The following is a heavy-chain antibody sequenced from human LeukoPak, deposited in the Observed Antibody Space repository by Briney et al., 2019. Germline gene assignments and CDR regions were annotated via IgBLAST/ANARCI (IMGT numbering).Heavy chain of an antibody. CDR1: GYTFINYA. J-gene: IGHJ4*01. Sequence: GASVKVSCKASGYTFINYAISWVRQAPGQGLEWMGRINPNSGDTNFAQKFQGRVTMTRDTSISTAYMDLSGLRPDDTAVYYCAREGSGYTYGRGSYFDYWGHGILVTVSS. CDR2: INPNSGDT. CDR3: AREGSGYTYGRGSYFDY. V-gene: IGHV1-2*06. D-gene: IGHD5-18*01.